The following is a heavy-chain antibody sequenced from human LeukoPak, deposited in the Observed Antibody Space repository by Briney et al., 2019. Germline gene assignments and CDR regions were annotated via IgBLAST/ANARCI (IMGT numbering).Heavy chain of an antibody. CDR1: GFTFSSYE. V-gene: IGHV3-48*03. CDR2: ISSSGSTI. CDR3: ARDDRVGGSIDY. J-gene: IGHJ4*02. Sequence: GGSLRLSCAASGFTFSSYEMNWIRQAPGKGLQWVSYISSSGSTIYYADSVKGRFTISRDNAKNSLYLQMNSLRAEDTAVYYCARDDRVGGSIDYWGQGTLVTVSS. D-gene: IGHD3-10*01.